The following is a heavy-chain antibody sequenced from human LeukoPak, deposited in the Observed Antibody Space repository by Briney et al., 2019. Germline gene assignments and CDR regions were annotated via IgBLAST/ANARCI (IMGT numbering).Heavy chain of an antibody. CDR2: ISGSGGST. Sequence: GGSLRLSCAASGFTFSSFAMSWVRQAPGKGLEWVSVISGSGGSTYYADSVKGRFTISRDNAKNSLYLQMNSLRAEDTAVYYCARDFGHYYDSRGHPINYWGQGTLVTVSS. J-gene: IGHJ4*02. D-gene: IGHD3-22*01. CDR3: ARDFGHYYDSRGHPINY. CDR1: GFTFSSFA. V-gene: IGHV3-23*01.